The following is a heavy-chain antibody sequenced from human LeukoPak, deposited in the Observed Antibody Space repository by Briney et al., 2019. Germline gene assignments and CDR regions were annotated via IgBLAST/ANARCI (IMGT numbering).Heavy chain of an antibody. Sequence: GRSLRLSCAASGFTFSSYSMNWVRQAPGKGLAWVSAISDSGGSTQYADSVKGRFTISRDNSKNTLYLQMNSLRAEDTAVYYCAKGSSNWRDYYYFDYWGQGTLVTVSS. CDR1: GFTFSSYS. J-gene: IGHJ4*02. D-gene: IGHD6-13*01. CDR2: ISDSGGST. V-gene: IGHV3-23*01. CDR3: AKGSSNWRDYYYFDY.